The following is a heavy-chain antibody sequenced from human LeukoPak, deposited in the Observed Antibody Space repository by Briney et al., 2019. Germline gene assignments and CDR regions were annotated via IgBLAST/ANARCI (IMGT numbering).Heavy chain of an antibody. D-gene: IGHD3-9*01. CDR3: ARWPRVVGYFNWLSS. Sequence: ASVKVSCKASGYTFTSYDINWVRQATGQGLEWMGWMNPNSGNTGYAQKFQGRVTMTRNTSISTAYMELSSLRYEDTAVYYCARWPRVVGYFNWLSSWGQGTLVTVSS. V-gene: IGHV1-8*01. CDR2: MNPNSGNT. CDR1: GYTFTSYD. J-gene: IGHJ5*01.